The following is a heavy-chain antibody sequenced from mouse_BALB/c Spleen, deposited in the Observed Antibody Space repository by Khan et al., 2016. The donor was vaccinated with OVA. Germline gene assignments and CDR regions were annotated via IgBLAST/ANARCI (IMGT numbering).Heavy chain of an antibody. CDR2: IYPGNSDT. CDR3: TRFGYLFAY. V-gene: IGHV1-5*01. Sequence: VQLQQSGTVLARPGTSVKMSCKASGYTFTSYWMHWVKQRPGQGLEWIGAIYPGNSDTSSNQKFKGKAKLTAVTSTSTSYMVLSSLTNEDSAVYYCTRFGYLFAYWGQGTLVTVSA. J-gene: IGHJ3*01. D-gene: IGHD2-2*01. CDR1: GYTFTSYW.